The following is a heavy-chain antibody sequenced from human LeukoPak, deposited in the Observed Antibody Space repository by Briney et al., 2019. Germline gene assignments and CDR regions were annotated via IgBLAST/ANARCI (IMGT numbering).Heavy chain of an antibody. CDR1: GFTFSSYA. V-gene: IGHV3-23*01. Sequence: PGGSLRLSCAASGFTFSSYAMSWVRQAPGKGVEGVSAISGSGGSTYYADSVKGRFTISRDNSKNTLYLQMNSLRAEDTAVYYCAKLPGGYSSGWYVDYWGQGTLVTVSS. CDR2: ISGSGGST. CDR3: AKLPGGYSSGWYVDY. J-gene: IGHJ4*02. D-gene: IGHD6-19*01.